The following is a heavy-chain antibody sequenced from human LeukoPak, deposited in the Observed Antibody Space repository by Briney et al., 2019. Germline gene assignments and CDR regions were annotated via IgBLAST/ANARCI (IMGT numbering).Heavy chain of an antibody. CDR2: IIPIFGTA. Sequence: AASVKVSCKASGGTFSSYAISWVRQAPGQRLEWMGGIIPIFGTANYAQKFQGRVTITADESTSTAYMELSSLRSEDTAVYYCARGPSGGPRGDWGQGTLVTVSS. D-gene: IGHD2-15*01. V-gene: IGHV1-69*01. CDR3: ARGPSGGPRGD. J-gene: IGHJ4*02. CDR1: GGTFSSYA.